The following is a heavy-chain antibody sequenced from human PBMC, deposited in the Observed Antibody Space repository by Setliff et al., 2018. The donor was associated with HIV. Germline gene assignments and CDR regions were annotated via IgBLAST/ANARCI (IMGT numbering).Heavy chain of an antibody. CDR3: AREGQWLDGFDY. V-gene: IGHV3-66*02. D-gene: IGHD6-19*01. CDR2: IYSGGST. Sequence: PGGSLRLSCVASGITVSSNYMSWVRQAPGKGLEWVSVIYSGGSTYYADSVKGRFTISRDNSKNTLYLQMNSLRTEDTAVYYCAREGQWLDGFDYWGQGTLVTVSS. CDR1: GITVSSNY. J-gene: IGHJ4*02.